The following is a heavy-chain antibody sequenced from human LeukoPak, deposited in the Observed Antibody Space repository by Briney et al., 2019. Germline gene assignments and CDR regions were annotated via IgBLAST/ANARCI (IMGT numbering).Heavy chain of an antibody. Sequence: GGSLRLSCAASGFTFSNYDMVWIRQVTGKGLEWVSGIGVSGDTYYSDSVKGRFTISRDNAKNSLYLQMNSLRAEDTAVYYCARLGWLGTDDAFDIWGQGTMVTVSS. CDR1: GFTFSNYD. J-gene: IGHJ3*02. V-gene: IGHV3-13*01. CDR2: IGVSGDT. D-gene: IGHD6-19*01. CDR3: ARLGWLGTDDAFDI.